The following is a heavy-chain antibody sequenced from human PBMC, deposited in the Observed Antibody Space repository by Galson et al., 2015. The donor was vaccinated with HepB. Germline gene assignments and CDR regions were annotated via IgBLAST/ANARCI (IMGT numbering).Heavy chain of an antibody. CDR1: GYTFTSYA. CDR3: ARVGPPEYCSSTSCYLGY. CDR2: INTNTGNP. J-gene: IGHJ4*02. Sequence: SVKVSCKASGYTFTSYAMNWVRQAPGQGLEWMGWINTNTGNPTYAQGFTGRFVFSLDTSVSTAYLQISSLKAEDTAVYYCARVGPPEYCSSTSCYLGYWGQGTLVTVSS. D-gene: IGHD2-2*01. V-gene: IGHV7-4-1*02.